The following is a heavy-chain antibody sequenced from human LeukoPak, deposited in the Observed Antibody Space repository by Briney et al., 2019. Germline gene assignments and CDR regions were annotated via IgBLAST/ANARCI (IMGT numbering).Heavy chain of an antibody. CDR2: IRSSGSTI. V-gene: IGHV3-48*03. CDR1: GFTFSSYE. J-gene: IGHJ6*04. CDR3: ARLAGSGRRDYYYGMDV. D-gene: IGHD3-10*01. Sequence: GGSLRLSCAASGFTFSSYEMNWVRQAPGKGLEWVSYIRSSGSTIYYADSVKGRFTISRDNAKNSLYLQMNSLRAEDTAVYYCARLAGSGRRDYYYGMDVWGKGTTVTVSS.